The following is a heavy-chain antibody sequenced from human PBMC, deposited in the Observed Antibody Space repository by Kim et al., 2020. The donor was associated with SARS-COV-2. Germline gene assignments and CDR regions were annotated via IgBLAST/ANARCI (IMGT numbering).Heavy chain of an antibody. CDR3: ASSESDYGDYDGDYYYYYGMDV. D-gene: IGHD4-17*01. CDR2: ISSSSSYI. J-gene: IGHJ6*02. V-gene: IGHV3-21*01. CDR1: GFTFSSYS. Sequence: GGSLRLSCAASGFTFSSYSMNWVRQAPGKGLEWVSSISSSSSYIYYADSVKGRFTISRDNAKNSLYLQMNSLRAEDMAVYYCASSESDYGDYDGDYYYYYGMDVWGQGTTVTVSS.